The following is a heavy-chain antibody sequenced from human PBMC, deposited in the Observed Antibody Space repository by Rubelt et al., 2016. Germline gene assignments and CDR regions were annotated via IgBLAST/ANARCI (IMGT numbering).Heavy chain of an antibody. CDR2: IYWDDAK. Sequence: QITLKESGPTLVKPTQTLTLPCPFSGFSLSTSGVGVGWIRQPPGKALEWLALIYWDDAKRSSPSLQSRLTITKDTSKNQEVLTMTNMDPVDTATYYCAHSEYTYGRFDYWGQGTLVTVSS. J-gene: IGHJ4*02. CDR1: GFSLSTSGVG. V-gene: IGHV2-5*02. D-gene: IGHD5-18*01. CDR3: AHSEYTYGRFDY.